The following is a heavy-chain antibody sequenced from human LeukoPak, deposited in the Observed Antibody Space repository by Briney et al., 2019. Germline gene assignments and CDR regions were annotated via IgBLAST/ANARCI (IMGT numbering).Heavy chain of an antibody. D-gene: IGHD3-3*01. CDR2: ISAYNGNT. Sequence: GSSVKVSCKASGGTFSSYAISWVRQAPGQGLEWMGWISAYNGNTNYAQKLQGRVTMTTDTSTSTAHMELRSLRSDDTAVYYCARSMYDFWSGYYPFDYWGQGTLVTVSS. CDR1: GGTFSSYA. J-gene: IGHJ4*02. CDR3: ARSMYDFWSGYYPFDY. V-gene: IGHV1-18*01.